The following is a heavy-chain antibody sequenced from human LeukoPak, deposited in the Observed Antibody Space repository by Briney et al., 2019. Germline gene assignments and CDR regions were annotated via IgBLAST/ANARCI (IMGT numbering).Heavy chain of an antibody. D-gene: IGHD6-19*01. Sequence: GGSLRLSCAASGFTFSSYSMNWVRQAPGKGLEWVSSISSSSSYIYYADSVKGRFTISRDNAKNSLYLQMNSLRVEDTAVYYCAKPSYSSGWFYSNFDHWGQGTLVTVSS. CDR1: GFTFSSYS. J-gene: IGHJ4*02. CDR2: ISSSSSYI. V-gene: IGHV3-21*04. CDR3: AKPSYSSGWFYSNFDH.